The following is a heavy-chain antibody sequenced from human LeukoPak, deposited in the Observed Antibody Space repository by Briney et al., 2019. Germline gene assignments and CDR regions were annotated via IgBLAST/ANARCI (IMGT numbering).Heavy chain of an antibody. CDR1: GYTLTSYD. D-gene: IGHD3-22*01. V-gene: IGHV1-8*01. J-gene: IGHJ6*03. Sequence: ASVKVSCKASGYTLTSYDINWVRQATGQGLEWMGWMNPNSGNTGYAQKFQGRVTMTSDMSTSTVYMELSSLRSEDTAVYYCARSSGYYSSLFYMHVWGKGTTVTVSS. CDR3: ARSSGYYSSLFYMHV. CDR2: MNPNSGNT.